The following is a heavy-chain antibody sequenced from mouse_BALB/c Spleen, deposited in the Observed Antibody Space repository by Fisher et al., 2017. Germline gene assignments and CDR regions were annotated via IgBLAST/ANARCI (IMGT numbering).Heavy chain of an antibody. V-gene: IGHV1-26*01. J-gene: IGHJ4*01. D-gene: IGHD1-1*01. CDR3: ARKEYYGNYAMDY. Sequence: KFKGKATLTVDNSSSTAYMELRSLTSEDSAVYYCARKEYYGNYAMDYWGQGTSVTVSS.